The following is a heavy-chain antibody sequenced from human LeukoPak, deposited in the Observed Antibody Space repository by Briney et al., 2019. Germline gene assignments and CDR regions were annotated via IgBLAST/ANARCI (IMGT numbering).Heavy chain of an antibody. J-gene: IGHJ5*02. CDR2: IYYSGST. CDR1: GGSISSSSYY. V-gene: IGHV4-39*01. Sequence: PSETLSLTCTVSGGSISSSSYYWGWIRQPPGKGLEWIGSIYYSGSTYYNPSLKSRVTISVDTSKSQFSLKLSSVTAADTAVYYCARAAYSSSWYGESSWFDPWGQGTLVTVSS. CDR3: ARAAYSSSWYGESSWFDP. D-gene: IGHD6-13*01.